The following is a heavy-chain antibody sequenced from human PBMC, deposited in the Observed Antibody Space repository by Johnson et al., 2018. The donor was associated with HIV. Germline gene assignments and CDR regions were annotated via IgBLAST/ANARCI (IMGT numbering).Heavy chain of an antibody. D-gene: IGHD4-17*01. CDR2: ISGGST. Sequence: VQLVESRGVLVQPGGSLRLSCAASGFTVSSNEMSWVRQAPGKGLEWVSSISGGSTYFADSRKGRFTISRDNSKNSLHLQMSSLRAEDTAVYYCARGGLVDYVVAFDIWGQGTMVTVSS. V-gene: IGHV3-38-3*01. CDR1: GFTVSSNE. CDR3: ARGGLVDYVVAFDI. J-gene: IGHJ3*02.